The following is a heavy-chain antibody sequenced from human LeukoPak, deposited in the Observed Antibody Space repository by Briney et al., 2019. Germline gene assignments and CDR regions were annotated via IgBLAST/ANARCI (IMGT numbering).Heavy chain of an antibody. V-gene: IGHV3-66*01. D-gene: IGHD3-10*02. CDR1: GFNLSSNY. CDR2: IYSGGTT. CDR3: ARGTMFPYYFDY. Sequence: GGSLRLSCAASGFNLSSNYMNWVRQAPGKGLEWVSVIYSGGTTYSTDSVKGRFTLSRDNSRNTVFLQMNSLRAEDTAMYYCARGTMFPYYFDYWGQGTLVTVSS. J-gene: IGHJ4*02.